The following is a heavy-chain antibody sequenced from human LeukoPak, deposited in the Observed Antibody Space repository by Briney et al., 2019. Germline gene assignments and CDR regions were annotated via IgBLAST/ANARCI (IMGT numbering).Heavy chain of an antibody. J-gene: IGHJ4*01. CDR2: ISYDGSNK. CDR1: GFTFSSYA. V-gene: IGHV3-30-3*01. D-gene: IGHD1-26*01. Sequence: GRSLRLSCAASGFTFSSYAMHWVRQAPGKGLEWVAVISYDGSNKYYADSVKGRFTISRDNSKNTLYLQMNSLRAEDTAVYYCARDSHSGSYYDYWGHGTLVTVSS. CDR3: ARDSHSGSYYDY.